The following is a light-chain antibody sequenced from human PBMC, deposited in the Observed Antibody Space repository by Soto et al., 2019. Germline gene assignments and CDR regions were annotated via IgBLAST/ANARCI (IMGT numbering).Light chain of an antibody. Sequence: EIVLTQSPATLSLSPGERATLSCRASQSVSSYFAWYQQKPGQPPRLLIYDTSNRATGIPARFSGSGSGTDFTLTISSLEPEDFAVYYCQQRSNWPLTFCQGTKVEI. J-gene: IGKJ1*01. V-gene: IGKV3-11*01. CDR1: QSVSSY. CDR3: QQRSNWPLT. CDR2: DTS.